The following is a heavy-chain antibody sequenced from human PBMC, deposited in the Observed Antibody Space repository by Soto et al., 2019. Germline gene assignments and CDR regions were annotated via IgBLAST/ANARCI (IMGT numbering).Heavy chain of an antibody. CDR3: ARASGQHCRGATGWFDP. V-gene: IGHV4-31*03. CDR2: IYYSGST. Sequence: SETLSLTCTVSGGSISSGGYYWSWIRQHPGKGLEWIGYIYYSGSTYYNPSLKSRVTISVDTSKNQFSLKLSSVTAADTAVYYCARASGQHCRGATGWFDPWGQGTLVTVSS. CDR1: GGSISSGGYY. J-gene: IGHJ5*02. D-gene: IGHD3-10*01.